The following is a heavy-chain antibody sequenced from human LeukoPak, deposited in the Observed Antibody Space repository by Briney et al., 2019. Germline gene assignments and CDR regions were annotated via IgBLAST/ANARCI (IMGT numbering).Heavy chain of an antibody. CDR2: ISGSGGST. D-gene: IGHD6-13*01. CDR1: GLTFSSHW. J-gene: IGHJ4*02. V-gene: IGHV3-23*01. CDR3: AKVTAAAGTESFDY. Sequence: GGSLRLSCAASGLTFSSHWKHWVRQAPGKGLEWVSAISGSGGSTYYADSVKGRFTISRDNSKNTLYLQMNSLRAEDTAVYYCAKVTAAAGTESFDYWGQGTLVTVSS.